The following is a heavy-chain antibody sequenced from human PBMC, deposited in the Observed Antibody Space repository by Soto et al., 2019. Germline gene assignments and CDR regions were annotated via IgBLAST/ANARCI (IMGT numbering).Heavy chain of an antibody. Sequence: WGSLLISCESSVFTFSVFDMHWVRQPTGKGLEWVSSIGTAGDTYYAVSVKGRFTISRDNAKNSLSLQMNSLRAGDMAVYFCAKSQEIGTHFFDSWGQGTQVTVSS. V-gene: IGHV3-13*01. CDR3: AKSQEIGTHFFDS. CDR2: IGTAGDT. CDR1: VFTFSVFD. D-gene: IGHD6-13*01. J-gene: IGHJ4*02.